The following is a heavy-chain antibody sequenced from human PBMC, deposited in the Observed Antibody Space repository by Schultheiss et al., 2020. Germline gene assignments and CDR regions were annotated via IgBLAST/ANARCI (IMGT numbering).Heavy chain of an antibody. CDR2: ISSSSSYI. J-gene: IGHJ6*02. D-gene: IGHD3-3*01. CDR3: ARDPYYDFWSGSAYYYYYGIDV. CDR1: GFTFSSYS. V-gene: IGHV3-21*01. Sequence: GESLKISCAASGFTFSSYSMNWVRQAPGKGLEWVSSISSSSSYIYYADSVKGRFTISRDNAKNSLYLQMNSLRAEDTAVYYCARDPYYDFWSGSAYYYYYGIDVWGQGTTVTVYS.